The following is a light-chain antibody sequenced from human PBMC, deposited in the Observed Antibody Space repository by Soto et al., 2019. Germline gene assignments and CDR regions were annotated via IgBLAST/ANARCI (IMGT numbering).Light chain of an antibody. CDR2: VTN. V-gene: IGLV1-40*01. J-gene: IGLJ2*01. CDR1: SSNIGAGYD. Sequence: QAVVTQPPSVSGAPGQRVTISCTGSSSNIGAGYDVHWYQQFPGTAPKLLIYVTNNRPSGVPDRFSGSKSGTSASLAITGLRAEDEADYYCQTYDSSLRGSIFGGGTKLTVL. CDR3: QTYDSSLRGSI.